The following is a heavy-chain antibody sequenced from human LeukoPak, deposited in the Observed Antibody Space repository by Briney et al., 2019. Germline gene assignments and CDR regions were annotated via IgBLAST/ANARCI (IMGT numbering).Heavy chain of an antibody. CDR2: ISYDGSNK. Sequence: GVSLRLSCSASGFTFSSYGMHWVRQAPGKGLEWVAVISYDGSNKYYADSVKGRFTISRDNSKNTLYLQMNSLRAEDTAVYYCAKGYYYDSSGYPYYFDYWGQGTLVTVSS. D-gene: IGHD3-22*01. V-gene: IGHV3-30*18. CDR3: AKGYYYDSSGYPYYFDY. J-gene: IGHJ4*02. CDR1: GFTFSSYG.